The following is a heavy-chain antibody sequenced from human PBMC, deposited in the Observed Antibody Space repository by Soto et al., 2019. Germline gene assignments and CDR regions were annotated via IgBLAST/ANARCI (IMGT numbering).Heavy chain of an antibody. Sequence: PSQTLSLTCAISGDSVSSNSAAWNWIRQSPSRGLEWLGRTYYRSKWYNDYAVSVKSRITINPDTSKNQFSLQLNSVTPEDTAVYYCARDSDPSCSSTSCYTYFAFGMDVWGQGTTVTVSS. CDR1: GDSVSSNSAA. J-gene: IGHJ6*02. CDR3: ARDSDPSCSSTSCYTYFAFGMDV. V-gene: IGHV6-1*01. D-gene: IGHD2-2*02. CDR2: TYYRSKWYN.